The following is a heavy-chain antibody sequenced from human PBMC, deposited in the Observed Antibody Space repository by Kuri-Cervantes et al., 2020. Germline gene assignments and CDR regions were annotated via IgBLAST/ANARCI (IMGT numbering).Heavy chain of an antibody. CDR2: VSFDGSNK. D-gene: IGHD3-22*01. CDR3: AREEHSSGYAGDFDF. J-gene: IGHJ4*02. CDR1: GFTFSSYS. Sequence: GESLKISCAASGFTFSSYSMHWVRQAPGKGLGWVAVVSFDGSNKYYADSVKGRFTVSRDISKSTLYLQMNTLRPEDTAIYYCAREEHSSGYAGDFDFWGQGSLVTVSS. V-gene: IGHV3-30-3*01.